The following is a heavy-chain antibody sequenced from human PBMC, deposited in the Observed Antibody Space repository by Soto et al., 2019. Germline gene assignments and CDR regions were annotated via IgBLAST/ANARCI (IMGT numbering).Heavy chain of an antibody. D-gene: IGHD3-22*01. Sequence: PSETLSLTCEVYGGSFSGYYWSWIRQPPGKGLEWIGEINHSGSSNYNPSLKSRVTISVGRSKNQFSLNLSSVTAADTAVYYCAREKYYDSTGYYYRYYHYGMDVWGQGTTVTVSS. V-gene: IGHV4-34*01. CDR2: INHSGSS. CDR1: GGSFSGYY. J-gene: IGHJ6*02. CDR3: AREKYYDSTGYYYRYYHYGMDV.